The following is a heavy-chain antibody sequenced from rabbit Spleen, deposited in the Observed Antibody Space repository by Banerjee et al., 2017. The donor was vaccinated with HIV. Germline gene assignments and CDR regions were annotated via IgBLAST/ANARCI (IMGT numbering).Heavy chain of an antibody. CDR2: IDAGSSGFT. CDR1: GFSFSSSDY. D-gene: IGHD1-1*01. J-gene: IGHJ6*01. CDR3: ARDTSSSFSSYGMDL. V-gene: IGHV1S45*01. Sequence: QEQLKESGGGLVQPGGSLKLSCKASGFSFSSSDYICWVRQAPGKGLEWIACIDAGSSGFTYFATWAKGRFTISKISSTTVTLQMTRLTAADTATYFCARDTSSSFSSYGMDLGGPGTLVT.